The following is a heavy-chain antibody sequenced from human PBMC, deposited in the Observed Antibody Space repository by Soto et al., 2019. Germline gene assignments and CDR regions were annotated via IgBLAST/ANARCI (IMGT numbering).Heavy chain of an antibody. CDR1: GFTFTIYA. V-gene: IGHV3-64D*06. J-gene: IGHJ4*02. CDR3: VKDRYVDY. CDR2: ISSEGATT. Sequence: GGSLRLSCSVFGFTFTIYAMHWVRQAPGKGLEYIASISSEGATTYYADSVKGRFIISRDNSKNTLYLQMSSLRAEDTAVYYCVKDRYVDYWGQGILVTVSS.